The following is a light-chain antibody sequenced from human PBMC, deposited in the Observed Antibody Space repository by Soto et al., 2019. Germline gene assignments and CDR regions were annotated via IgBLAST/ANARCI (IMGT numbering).Light chain of an antibody. CDR1: QGISSY. CDR2: AAS. J-gene: IGKJ1*01. V-gene: IGKV1-8*01. Sequence: AIRMTQSPSSFSASTGDRVTITCRASQGISSYLAGYQQKPGKAPKLLIYAASTLQSGVPSRFSGSGSGTDFTLTISCLQSEDVATYYCQQYYSYPRTFGQGTKVEIK. CDR3: QQYYSYPRT.